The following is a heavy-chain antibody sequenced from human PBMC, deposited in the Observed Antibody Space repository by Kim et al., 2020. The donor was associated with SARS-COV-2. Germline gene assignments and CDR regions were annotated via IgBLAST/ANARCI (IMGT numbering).Heavy chain of an antibody. Sequence: GGSLRLSCAASGFTFSSYSMNWVRQAPGKGLEWVSSISSSSSYIYYADSVKGRFTISRDNAKNSLYLQMNSLRAEDTAVYYCASWDFDWLHPTYYYGMDVWGQGTTVTVSS. V-gene: IGHV3-21*01. CDR1: GFTFSSYS. CDR2: ISSSSSYI. J-gene: IGHJ6*02. CDR3: ASWDFDWLHPTYYYGMDV. D-gene: IGHD3-9*01.